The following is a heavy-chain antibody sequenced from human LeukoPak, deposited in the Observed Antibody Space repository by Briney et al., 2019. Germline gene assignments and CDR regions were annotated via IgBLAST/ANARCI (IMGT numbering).Heavy chain of an antibody. CDR2: ISAYNGYT. D-gene: IGHD1/OR15-1a*01. V-gene: IGHV1-18*01. J-gene: IGHJ5*02. CDR3: ARVGTGTRSFDP. Sequence: ASVKVSCKTSGYTFTTYDINWVRQAPGQGLEWMGRISAYNGYTNYGQKFQGRVTMTTDTSTNTAYMELRSLRSDDTAVYYCARVGTGTRSFDPWGQGTLVTVSS. CDR1: GYTFTTYD.